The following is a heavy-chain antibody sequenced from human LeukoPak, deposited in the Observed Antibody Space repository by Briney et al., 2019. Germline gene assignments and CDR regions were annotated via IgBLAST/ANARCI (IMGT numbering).Heavy chain of an antibody. CDR1: GFTFSSYA. CDR3: ARSLTSKLY. D-gene: IGHD4-11*01. CDR2: ISYDGSNK. J-gene: IGHJ4*02. Sequence: GGSLRLSCAASGFTFSSYAMHWVRQAPGKGLEWVAVISYDGSNKYYADSVKGRFTISRDNAKNSLYLQMNSLRAEDTAVYYCARSLTSKLYWGQGTLVTVSS. V-gene: IGHV3-30-3*01.